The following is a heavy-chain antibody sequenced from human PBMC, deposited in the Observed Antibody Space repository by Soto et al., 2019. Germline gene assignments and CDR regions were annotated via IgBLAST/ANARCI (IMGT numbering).Heavy chain of an antibody. Sequence: QVQLVQSGAEVKKPGSSVKVSCKASGGTFSSYAISWVRQAPGQWLEWWGGIIPISGTANYAQKFQGRVTITADESTSTAYMELSSLRSEDTAVYYCARGRWIQLWSYDYWGQGTLVTVSS. CDR3: ARGRWIQLWSYDY. D-gene: IGHD5-18*01. CDR2: IIPISGTA. J-gene: IGHJ4*02. CDR1: GGTFSSYA. V-gene: IGHV1-69*01.